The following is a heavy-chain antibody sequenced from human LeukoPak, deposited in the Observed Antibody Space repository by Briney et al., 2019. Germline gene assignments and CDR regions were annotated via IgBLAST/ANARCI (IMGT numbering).Heavy chain of an antibody. CDR3: ARDEGLGLSRSYPFEY. CDR2: IIPIFGTA. J-gene: IGHJ4*02. D-gene: IGHD1-26*01. V-gene: IGHV1-69*05. Sequence: ASVKVSCKASGGTFSCYAISWVRQAPGQGLEWMGGIIPIFGTANYAQKFQGRVTITTDESTSTAYMELSSLRSEDTAVYYCARDEGLGLSRSYPFEYWGQGTLVTVSS. CDR1: GGTFSCYA.